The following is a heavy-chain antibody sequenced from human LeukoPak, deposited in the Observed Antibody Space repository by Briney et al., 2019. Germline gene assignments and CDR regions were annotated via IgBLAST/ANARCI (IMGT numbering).Heavy chain of an antibody. CDR3: ARKDAVAGTPDYYYGMDV. D-gene: IGHD6-19*01. J-gene: IGHJ6*02. CDR1: GGTFSSYV. V-gene: IGHV1-69*01. Sequence: SVKVSCKASGGTFSSYVISWVRQAPGQGLEWMGGIIPIFGTANYAQKFQGRVTITADESTSTAYMELSSLRSEDTAVYYCARKDAVAGTPDYYYGMDVWGQGTTVTVSS. CDR2: IIPIFGTA.